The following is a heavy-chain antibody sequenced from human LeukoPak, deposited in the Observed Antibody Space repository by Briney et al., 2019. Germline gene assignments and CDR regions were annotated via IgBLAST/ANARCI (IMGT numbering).Heavy chain of an antibody. Sequence: GASVKVSCKASGYTFTGYYMHWVRQAPGQGVEWMGWINPNSGGANYAQKFQGRVTMTRDTSISTAYMELSRPRSDDTAVYYCARDPGGYCSSTSCPYYYYYMDVWGKGTTVTVSS. CDR1: GYTFTGYY. D-gene: IGHD2-2*01. J-gene: IGHJ6*03. V-gene: IGHV1-2*02. CDR3: ARDPGGYCSSTSCPYYYYYMDV. CDR2: INPNSGGA.